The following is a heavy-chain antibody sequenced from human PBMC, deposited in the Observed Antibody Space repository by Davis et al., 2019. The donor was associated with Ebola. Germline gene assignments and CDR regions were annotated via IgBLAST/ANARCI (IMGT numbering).Heavy chain of an antibody. Sequence: GESLKISCAASGFTFSSYSMNWVRQAPGKGLEWVSSISSSSSYIYYADSVKGRFTISRDNAKNSLYLQMNSLRDEDTAVYYCARGLLLDYDSSFPFHYFDYWGQGTLVTVSS. J-gene: IGHJ4*02. V-gene: IGHV3-21*01. CDR1: GFTFSSYS. CDR2: ISSSSSYI. D-gene: IGHD3-22*01. CDR3: ARGLLLDYDSSFPFHYFDY.